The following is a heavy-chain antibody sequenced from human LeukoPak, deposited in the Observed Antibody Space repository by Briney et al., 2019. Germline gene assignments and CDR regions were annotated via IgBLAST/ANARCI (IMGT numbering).Heavy chain of an antibody. Sequence: GASVKVSCKASGYTFTNYGISWVRQAPGQGLEWMGWISGYNGNTKYAQKLQGRVTMTTDASTSIAYMELRSLKSDDTAVYYCARVRGYYDSSGYSYWGQGTLVTVSS. V-gene: IGHV1-18*01. CDR2: ISGYNGNT. D-gene: IGHD3-22*01. CDR3: ARVRGYYDSSGYSY. CDR1: GYTFTNYG. J-gene: IGHJ4*02.